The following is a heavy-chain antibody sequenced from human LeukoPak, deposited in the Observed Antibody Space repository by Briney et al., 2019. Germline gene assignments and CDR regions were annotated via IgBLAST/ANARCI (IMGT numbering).Heavy chain of an antibody. J-gene: IGHJ4*02. V-gene: IGHV3-74*01. CDR3: ASSGYSYGDFDY. CDR2: INSDGSST. CDR1: GFTFSSYW. D-gene: IGHD5-18*01. Sequence: GGSLRLSCAASGFTFSSYWMHWVRQATGKGLVWVSRINSDGSSTSYADSVKGRFTISRDNAKNTLYLQMNSLRAEDTAVYYCASSGYSYGDFDYWGQGTLVTVSS.